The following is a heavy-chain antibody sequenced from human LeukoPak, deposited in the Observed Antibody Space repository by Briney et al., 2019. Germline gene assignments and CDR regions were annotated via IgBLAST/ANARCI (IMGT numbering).Heavy chain of an antibody. CDR2: IYNNGNT. CDR3: ASRLTHGSTSYYYGY. V-gene: IGHV4-39*01. D-gene: IGHD3-10*01. CDR1: GGSISSSSYC. Sequence: SETLSLTCTVSGGSISSSSYCWGWIRQPPGKGLEWIGRIYNNGNTYYNPSLKSRVTISVDTSKNQFSLKVTSVTAADTAAYYCASRLTHGSTSYYYGYWGQGTLVTVSS. J-gene: IGHJ1*01.